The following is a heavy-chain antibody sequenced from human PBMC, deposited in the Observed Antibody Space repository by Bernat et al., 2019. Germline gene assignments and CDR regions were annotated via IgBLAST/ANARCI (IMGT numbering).Heavy chain of an antibody. CDR2: IIPIFGTA. CDR3: ARTLRDYDFWSGYPHYYYMDV. CDR1: GGTFSSYA. Sequence: QVQLVQSGAEVKKPGSSVKVSCKASGGTFSSYAISWVRQAPGQGLAWMGGIIPIFGTANYAQKFQGRVTITADESTSTAYMELSSLRSEDTAVYYCARTLRDYDFWSGYPHYYYMDVWGKGTTVTVSS. D-gene: IGHD3-3*01. V-gene: IGHV1-69*01. J-gene: IGHJ6*03.